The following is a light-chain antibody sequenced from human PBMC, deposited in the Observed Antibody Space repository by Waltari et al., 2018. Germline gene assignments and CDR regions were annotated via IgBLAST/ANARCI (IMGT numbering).Light chain of an antibody. J-gene: IGLJ2*01. CDR1: SSDVGSYHL. CDR3: CSYAGSSTFVV. CDR2: EVS. Sequence: QSALTQPASVSGSPGQSITISCTGHSSDVGSYHLVSWYEQHPGKAPKFMIYEVSKRPSGVSNRFSGSKSGNTASLTISGLQAEDEADYYCCSYAGSSTFVVFGGGTKLTVL. V-gene: IGLV2-23*02.